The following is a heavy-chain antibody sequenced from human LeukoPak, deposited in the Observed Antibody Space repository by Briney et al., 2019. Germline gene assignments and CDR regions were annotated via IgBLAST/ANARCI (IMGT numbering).Heavy chain of an antibody. V-gene: IGHV5-51*01. CDR2: IYPGDSDT. CDR3: ARLVDTSMARFDY. CDR1: GYSFTNYW. J-gene: IGHJ4*02. D-gene: IGHD5-18*01. Sequence: GESLKISCKGSGYSFTNYWIGWVRQMPGRGLEWMGIIYPGDSDTRYSPSFQGQVTISADKSISTAYLQWSSLKASDTAMYYCARLVDTSMARFDYWGQGTPVTVSS.